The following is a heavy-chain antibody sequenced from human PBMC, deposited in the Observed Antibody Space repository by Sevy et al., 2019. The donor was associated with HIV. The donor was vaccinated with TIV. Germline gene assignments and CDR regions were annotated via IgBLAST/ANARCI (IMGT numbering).Heavy chain of an antibody. J-gene: IGHJ4*02. CDR3: ARGKSGYGYGLDY. CDR2: IYSDGST. CDR1: GFPVSSNY. V-gene: IGHV3-66*01. Sequence: GGSLRLSCAASGFPVSSNYMSWVRQAPGKGLEWVSVIYSDGSTYHADSVKGRFTISRDNSKNTLYLQMKSMRVEDTAVYYCARGKSGYGYGLDYWGQGTLVTVSS. D-gene: IGHD5-18*01.